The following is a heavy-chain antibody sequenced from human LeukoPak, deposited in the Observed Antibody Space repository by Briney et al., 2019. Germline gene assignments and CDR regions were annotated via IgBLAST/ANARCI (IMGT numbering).Heavy chain of an antibody. CDR1: GFTFSSYA. D-gene: IGHD2-15*01. CDR3: AKDIGYCSGDSCPYFDH. CDR2: ISGSGGNT. J-gene: IGHJ4*02. Sequence: AGGSLRLSCAASGFTFSSYAMFWVRQAPWKGLEWVSGISGSGGNTYYADSVMGRFTISRDSSKNTLYLQMNGLRADDTAIYYCAKDIGYCSGDSCPYFDHWGQGTLVTVSS. V-gene: IGHV3-23*01.